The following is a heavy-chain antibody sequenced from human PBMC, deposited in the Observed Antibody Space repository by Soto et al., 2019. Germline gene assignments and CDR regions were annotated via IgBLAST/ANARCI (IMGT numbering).Heavy chain of an antibody. CDR2: ISSSSSYT. D-gene: IGHD3-22*01. CDR3: ARSGLDYYDSSGYFGLYY. Sequence: LEWVSYISSSSSYTNYADSVKGRFTISRDNAKNSLYLQMNSLRAEDTAVYYCARSGLDYYDSSGYFGLYYWGQGTLVTVSS. J-gene: IGHJ4*02. V-gene: IGHV3-11*03.